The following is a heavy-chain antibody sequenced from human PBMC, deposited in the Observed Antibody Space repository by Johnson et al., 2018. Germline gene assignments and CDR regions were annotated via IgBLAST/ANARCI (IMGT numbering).Heavy chain of an antibody. CDR1: GFTFDDYA. CDR2: ISWNSGII. Sequence: VQLVQSGGGLLQPGRSLRLSCVASGFTFDDYAMHWVRQAPGKGLEWVSGISWNSGIIGYADSVKGRFTISRDNAKNSLYLQMNSLRAEDTALDYCAKAPVGWLGEGAEYFQHWGQGTLVTVSS. V-gene: IGHV3-9*01. J-gene: IGHJ1*01. D-gene: IGHD3-3*01. CDR3: AKAPVGWLGEGAEYFQH.